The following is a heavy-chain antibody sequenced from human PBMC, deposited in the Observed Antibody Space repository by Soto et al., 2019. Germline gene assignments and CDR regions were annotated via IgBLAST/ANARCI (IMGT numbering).Heavy chain of an antibody. D-gene: IGHD4-17*01. CDR1: GDSVSSNSAA. Sequence: SQTLSLTCAISGDSVSSNSAAWNWIRQSPSRGLEWLGRTYYRSKWYNDYAVSVKSRITINPDTSKNQFSLQLNSVTPEDTAVYYCARLTRQTTGATKSFDYWGQGTPVTVSS. CDR2: TYYRSKWYN. J-gene: IGHJ4*02. V-gene: IGHV6-1*01. CDR3: ARLTRQTTGATKSFDY.